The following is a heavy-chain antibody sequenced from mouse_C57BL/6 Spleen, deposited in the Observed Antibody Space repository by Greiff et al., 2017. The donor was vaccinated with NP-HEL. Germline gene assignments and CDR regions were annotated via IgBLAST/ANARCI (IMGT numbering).Heavy chain of an antibody. CDR1: GFSFNTYA. D-gene: IGHD2-5*01. J-gene: IGHJ2*01. CDR3: VRQEDSNRFDY. CDR2: IRSKSNNYAT. V-gene: IGHV10-1*01. Sequence: EVQLVESGGGLVQPKGSLKLSCAASGFSFNTYAMNWVRQAPGKGLEWVARIRSKSNNYATYYADSVKDRFTISRDDSESMLYLQMNNLKTEDTAMYYCVRQEDSNRFDYWGQGTTLTVSS.